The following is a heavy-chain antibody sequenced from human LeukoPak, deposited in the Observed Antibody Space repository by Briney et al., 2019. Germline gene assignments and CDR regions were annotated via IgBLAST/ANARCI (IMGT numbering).Heavy chain of an antibody. CDR3: ARDVSDRFGELLRAFDY. J-gene: IGHJ4*02. D-gene: IGHD3-10*01. V-gene: IGHV3-21*01. CDR2: ISSSSSYI. CDR1: GFTFSSYS. Sequence: GGSLRPSCAASGFTFSSYSMNWVRQAPGKGLEWVSSISSSSSYIYYADSVKGRFTISRDNAKNSLYLQMNSLRAEDTAVYCCARDVSDRFGELLRAFDYWGQGTLVTVSS.